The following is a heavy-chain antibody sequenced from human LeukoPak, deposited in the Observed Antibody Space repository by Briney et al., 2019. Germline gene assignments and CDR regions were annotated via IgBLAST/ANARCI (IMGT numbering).Heavy chain of an antibody. CDR3: VRDGQQLAFDN. CDR2: IGSDGAYT. D-gene: IGHD6-13*01. Sequence: GGSLRLSCAASGFTFSNYWTHGVRQTPEKGRVGVSRIGSDGAYTSSADSVKGRFTMSRDNAKNTLYLQMNSLRVEDTAVYYCVRDGQQLAFDNWGQGTLVTVSS. CDR1: GFTFSNYW. J-gene: IGHJ4*02. V-gene: IGHV3-74*01.